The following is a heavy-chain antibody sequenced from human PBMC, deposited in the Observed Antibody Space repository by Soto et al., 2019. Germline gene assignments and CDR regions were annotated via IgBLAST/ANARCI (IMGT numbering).Heavy chain of an antibody. CDR2: TYYRSKWYN. CDR3: ARDSGSYPTYYYYYGMDV. CDR1: GDSVSSNSAA. D-gene: IGHD1-26*01. V-gene: IGHV6-1*01. J-gene: IGHJ6*02. Sequence: SQTLSLTCAISGDSVSSNSAAWNWIRQSPSRGLKWLGRTYYRSKWYNDYAVSVKSRITINPDTSKNQFSLQLNSVTPEDTAVYYCARDSGSYPTYYYYYGMDVWGQGTTVTVSS.